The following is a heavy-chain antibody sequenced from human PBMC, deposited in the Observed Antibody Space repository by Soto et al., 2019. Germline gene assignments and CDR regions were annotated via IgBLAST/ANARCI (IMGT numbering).Heavy chain of an antibody. V-gene: IGHV1-69*13. J-gene: IGHJ4*02. Sequence: GASVKVSCKASGGTFSSYAISWVRQAPGQGLEWMGGIIPIFGTADYAQKFQGRVTITADESTSTGNMELSSLRSEDTAVYYCARDPTYDILTGYPYWGQGTLVTVSS. CDR1: GGTFSSYA. CDR2: IIPIFGTA. CDR3: ARDPTYDILTGYPY. D-gene: IGHD3-9*01.